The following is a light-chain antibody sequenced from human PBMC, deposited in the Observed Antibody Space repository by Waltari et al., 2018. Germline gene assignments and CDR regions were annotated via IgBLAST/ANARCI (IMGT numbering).Light chain of an antibody. CDR1: KLGEKY. Sequence: SYELTQPPSVSVSPGQTASITCSGDKLGEKYACWYQQKPGQSPVLVIYQDTKRPSGIPERFSGSNSGNTATLTISGTQAMDEADYYCQAWDSSVLVFGGGTKLTVL. J-gene: IGLJ3*02. CDR2: QDT. V-gene: IGLV3-1*01. CDR3: QAWDSSVLV.